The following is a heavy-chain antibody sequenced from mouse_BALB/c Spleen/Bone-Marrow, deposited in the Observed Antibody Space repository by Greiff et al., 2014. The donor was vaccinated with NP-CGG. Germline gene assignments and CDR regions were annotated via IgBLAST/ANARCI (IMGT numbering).Heavy chain of an antibody. CDR3: ARRIPYGYAMDY. D-gene: IGHD2-2*01. V-gene: IGHV1-22*01. J-gene: IGHJ4*01. Sequence: VQLKHSGPELVKPGASVKISCKTSGYTFTEYTMHWVKQSHGKSLEWIGTINPNNGGTSYNQKFKGKATLTVDKSSSTAYMELRSLTSEGSAVYYCARRIPYGYAMDYWGQGTSVTVSS. CDR2: INPNNGGT. CDR1: GYTFTEYT.